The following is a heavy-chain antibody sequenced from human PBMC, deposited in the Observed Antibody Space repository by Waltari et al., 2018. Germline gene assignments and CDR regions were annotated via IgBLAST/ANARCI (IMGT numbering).Heavy chain of an antibody. V-gene: IGHV1-8*01. CDR1: GYTFTSYD. Sequence: QVQLVQSGAEVKKPGASVKVSCKASGYTFTSYDINWVRQATGQGLGWMGWMNPNRGNTGYAQKFQGRVTMTRNTSISTAYMELSSLRSEDTAVYYCARGIQLWVAYYYYGMDVWGQGTTVTVSS. J-gene: IGHJ6*02. CDR2: MNPNRGNT. CDR3: ARGIQLWVAYYYYGMDV. D-gene: IGHD5-18*01.